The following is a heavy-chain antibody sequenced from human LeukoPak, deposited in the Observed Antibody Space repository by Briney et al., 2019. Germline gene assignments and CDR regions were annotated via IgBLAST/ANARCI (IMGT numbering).Heavy chain of an antibody. CDR3: ARGWTTWYGFDY. J-gene: IGHJ4*02. V-gene: IGHV4-59*01. D-gene: IGHD6-13*01. Sequence: SETLSLTCTVSGGSISSYYWSWIRQTPGKGLEWIGYMYDSGSTNYNPSLKSRLSISVDTSKNQLSLKLGSVTAADTAVYYCARGWTTWYGFDYWGQGTLVTVS. CDR1: GGSISSYY. CDR2: MYDSGST.